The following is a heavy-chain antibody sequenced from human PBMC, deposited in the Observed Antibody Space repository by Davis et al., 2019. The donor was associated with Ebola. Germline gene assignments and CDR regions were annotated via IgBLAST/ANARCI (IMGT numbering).Heavy chain of an antibody. CDR2: ISGSATST. CDR3: ARDAFSLGRYDTEDS. J-gene: IGHJ4*02. CDR1: GFTFYRYE. D-gene: IGHD3-9*01. V-gene: IGHV3-48*03. Sequence: GESLKISCAASGFTFYRYEMNWVRQAPGKGLEWVSYISGSATSTFYADSVRGRFTISRDNARDSLYLQMDSLRVEDTAIYYCARDAFSLGRYDTEDSWGQGTLVTVSS.